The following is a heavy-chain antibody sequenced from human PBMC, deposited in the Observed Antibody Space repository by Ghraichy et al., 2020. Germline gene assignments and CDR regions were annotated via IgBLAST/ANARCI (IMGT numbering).Heavy chain of an antibody. Sequence: SETLYLTCTVSGGSISSSNYYWGWIRQPPGKGLEWIATIYYSGTTYYNPSLKSRVTISVDTSKNQFSLKLSSVTAADTAVYYCARPFCSGGSCDHFDYWGQGTLVTVSS. CDR2: IYYSGTT. D-gene: IGHD2-15*01. V-gene: IGHV4-39*01. CDR3: ARPFCSGGSCDHFDY. CDR1: GGSISSSNYY. J-gene: IGHJ4*02.